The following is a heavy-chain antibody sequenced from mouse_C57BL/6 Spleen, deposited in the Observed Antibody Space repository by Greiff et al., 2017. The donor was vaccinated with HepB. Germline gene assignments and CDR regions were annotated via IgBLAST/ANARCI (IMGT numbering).Heavy chain of an antibody. CDR2: IDPSDSET. D-gene: IGHD2-5*01. V-gene: IGHV1-52*01. Sequence: VQLQQPGAELVRPGSSVKLSCKASGYTFTSYWMHWVKQRPIQGLEWIGNIDPSDSETHYNQKFKDKATLTVDKSSSTAYMQLSSLTSEDTAVYYGAVGAGNYSNYWYFEVWGTGTTVTVAS. J-gene: IGHJ1*03. CDR3: AVGAGNYSNYWYFEV. CDR1: GYTFTSYW.